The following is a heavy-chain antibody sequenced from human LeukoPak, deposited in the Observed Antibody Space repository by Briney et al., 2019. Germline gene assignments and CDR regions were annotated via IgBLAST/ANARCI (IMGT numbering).Heavy chain of an antibody. D-gene: IGHD6-19*01. CDR2: IYSGGST. CDR3: ARDWGSSRWYLGAFDI. Sequence: GGSLRLSCAASGFTVSSNYMSWVRQAPGEGLEWVSVIYSGGSTYYADSVKGRFTISRDNSKNTLYLQTNSLRAEDTAVYYCARDWGSSRWYLGAFDIWGQGTMVTVSS. V-gene: IGHV3-66*01. CDR1: GFTVSSNY. J-gene: IGHJ3*02.